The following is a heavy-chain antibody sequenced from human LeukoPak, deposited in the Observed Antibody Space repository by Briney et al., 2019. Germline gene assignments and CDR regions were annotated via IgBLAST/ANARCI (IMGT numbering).Heavy chain of an antibody. J-gene: IGHJ4*02. CDR3: ARGTGTGWRFDF. D-gene: IGHD3/OR15-3a*01. CDR1: GFTFSDYY. V-gene: IGHV3-11*04. Sequence: GGSLRPSCAASGFTFSDYYMSWIRQAPGKGLEWVSYISSSGSTIYYADSVKGRFTISRDNAKNSVYLQMNSLRDDATAVYYCARGTGTGWRFDFWGQGTLVTVSS. CDR2: ISSSGSTI.